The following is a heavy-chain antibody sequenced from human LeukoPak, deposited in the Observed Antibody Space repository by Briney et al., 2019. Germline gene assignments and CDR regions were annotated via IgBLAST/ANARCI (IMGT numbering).Heavy chain of an antibody. J-gene: IGHJ3*02. V-gene: IGHV3-64D*06. CDR1: GFTFSSYA. D-gene: IGHD3-22*01. CDR2: ISSNGGST. CDR3: AKEWDLDYDSSGAFDI. Sequence: AGGSLRLSCSASGFTFSSYAMDWVRQAPGKGLEYVSTISSNGGSTYYADSVKGRFTISRDDSKNTLYLRMSSLRAEDTAVYYCAKEWDLDYDSSGAFDIWGQGTMVTVSS.